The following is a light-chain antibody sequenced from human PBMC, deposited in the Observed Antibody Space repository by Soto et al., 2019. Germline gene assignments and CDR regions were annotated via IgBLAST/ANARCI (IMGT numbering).Light chain of an antibody. Sequence: DIVMTQSPDSLAVSLGERATINCKFSQSFLYSSNNKNYLAWYQQKPGQPPKLLIYWASTRESGVPVRFSGSGSGTDFTLTISSLQAEDVAVYSCQQYYSTPWTFGQGTKVEIK. CDR1: QSFLYSSNNKNY. CDR3: QQYYSTPWT. V-gene: IGKV4-1*01. J-gene: IGKJ1*01. CDR2: WAS.